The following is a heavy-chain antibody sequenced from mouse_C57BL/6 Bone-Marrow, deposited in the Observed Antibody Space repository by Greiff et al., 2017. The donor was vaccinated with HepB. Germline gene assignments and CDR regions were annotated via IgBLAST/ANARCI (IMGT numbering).Heavy chain of an antibody. CDR2: IYPRSGNT. D-gene: IGHD1-1*01. J-gene: IGHJ2*01. CDR1: GYTFTSYG. V-gene: IGHV1-81*01. CDR3: ASITTVVATDY. Sequence: QVQLQQSGAELARPGASVKLSCKASGYTFTSYGISWVKQRTGQGLEWIGEIYPRSGNTYYNEKFKGKDTLTADKSSSTAYMELRSLTSEESAVYFYASITTVVATDYWGQGPTLTVSS.